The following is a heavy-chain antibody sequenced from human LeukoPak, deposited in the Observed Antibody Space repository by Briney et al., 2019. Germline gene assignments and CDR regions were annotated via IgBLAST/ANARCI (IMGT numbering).Heavy chain of an antibody. V-gene: IGHV4-31*11. Sequence: SETLSLTCAVYGGSFSGYYWSCIRQHPGKGLEWIGYIYYSGSTYYNPSLKSRVTISVDTSKSQFSLKLSSVTAADTAVYYCARDLIMNGMDVWGQGTTVTVSS. D-gene: IGHD3-16*01. CDR2: IYYSGST. CDR1: GGSFSGYY. J-gene: IGHJ6*02. CDR3: ARDLIMNGMDV.